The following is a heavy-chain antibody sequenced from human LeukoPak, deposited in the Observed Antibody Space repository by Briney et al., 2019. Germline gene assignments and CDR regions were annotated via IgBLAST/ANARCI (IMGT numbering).Heavy chain of an antibody. CDR1: GGSISSYY. CDR3: ATHVRWLRLGIDY. J-gene: IGHJ4*02. V-gene: IGHV4-59*04. D-gene: IGHD5-12*01. Sequence: SETLSLTCTVSGGSISSYYWSWIRQPPGKGPEWIGYIFYSGSTYYNPSLKSRVTISVDTSKNQFSLKLSSVTAADTAVYYCATHVRWLRLGIDYWGQGTLVTVSS. CDR2: IFYSGST.